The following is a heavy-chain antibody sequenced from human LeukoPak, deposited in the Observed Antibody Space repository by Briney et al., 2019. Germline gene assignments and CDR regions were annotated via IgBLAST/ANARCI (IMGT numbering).Heavy chain of an antibody. D-gene: IGHD2-21*02. V-gene: IGHV3-49*03. CDR1: GFTFGDYA. J-gene: IGHJ4*02. CDR3: TRAHCGGDCHWDY. Sequence: PGGSLRLSCTASGFTFGDYAMSWFRQAPGKGLEWVGFIRSKAYGGTTEYAASVKGRFTISRDDSKSIAYLQMNSLKTEDTAVYYCTRAHCGGDCHWDYWGQGTLVTVSS. CDR2: IRSKAYGGTT.